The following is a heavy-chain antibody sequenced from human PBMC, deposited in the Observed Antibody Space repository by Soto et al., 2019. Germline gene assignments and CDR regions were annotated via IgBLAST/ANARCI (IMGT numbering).Heavy chain of an antibody. J-gene: IGHJ4*02. Sequence: QVQLVQSGAEVKKPGSSVKVSCKASGGTFSSYAISWVRQAPGQGLEWMGGIIPIFGTANYAQKFQGRVTITADESTSTAYMELSSLRFEDTAVYYCAREGGGGVDIVATMALDYWGQGTLVTVSS. D-gene: IGHD5-12*01. CDR1: GGTFSSYA. CDR2: IIPIFGTA. V-gene: IGHV1-69*01. CDR3: AREGGGGVDIVATMALDY.